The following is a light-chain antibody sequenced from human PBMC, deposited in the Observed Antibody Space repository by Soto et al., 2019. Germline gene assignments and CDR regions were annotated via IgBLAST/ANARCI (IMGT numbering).Light chain of an antibody. J-gene: IGKJ3*01. CDR1: QTISSSY. Sequence: EIVLTQSPGTLSLSPGERTTLSCRASQTISSSYLAWYQQKPGQPPRLLIYAASRRATGIPDRFGGSGSATDFTLTISRLEPEDFAVYYCQHYDSFTFGPGTKVDIK. CDR2: AAS. CDR3: QHYDSFT. V-gene: IGKV3-20*01.